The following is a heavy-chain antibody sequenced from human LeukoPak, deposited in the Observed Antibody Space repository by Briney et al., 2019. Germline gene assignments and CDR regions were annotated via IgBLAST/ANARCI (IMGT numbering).Heavy chain of an antibody. J-gene: IGHJ4*02. Sequence: GRSLRLSCAASGFTFSSYGMHWVLQAPGKGLEWVAVISYDGSSKYYADSVKGRFTISRDNSKNTLYLQMNSLRAEDTAVYYCAKVSERLATVSNFDYWGQGTLVTVSS. CDR1: GFTFSSYG. CDR2: ISYDGSSK. V-gene: IGHV3-30*18. CDR3: AKVSERLATVSNFDY. D-gene: IGHD6-19*01.